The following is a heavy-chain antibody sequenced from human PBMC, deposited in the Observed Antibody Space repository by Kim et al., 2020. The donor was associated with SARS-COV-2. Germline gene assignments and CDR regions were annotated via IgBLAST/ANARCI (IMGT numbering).Heavy chain of an antibody. Sequence: GGSLRLSCAASGFTFSSYEMNWVRQAPGKGLEWVSYISSSGSTIYYADSVKGRFTISRDNAKNSLYLQMNSLRAEDTAVYYCARDGSLWSSPEGLGGMDVWGQGTTVTVSS. J-gene: IGHJ6*02. V-gene: IGHV3-48*03. CDR2: ISSSGSTI. CDR3: ARDGSLWSSPEGLGGMDV. CDR1: GFTFSSYE. D-gene: IGHD3-10*01.